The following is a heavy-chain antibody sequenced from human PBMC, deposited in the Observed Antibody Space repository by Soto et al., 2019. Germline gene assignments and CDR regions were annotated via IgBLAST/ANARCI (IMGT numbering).Heavy chain of an antibody. CDR3: ARQASGYYYGWFDP. V-gene: IGHV4-39*01. Sequence: QLLLQESGPGLVKPSETLSLTCTVSGGSILDSTYYWAWIRQSPGKGLEWIGTIFYSGGTFYTPSLKSRVTMSVAPSNNQFSLKLSSVTAADTAVYYCARQASGYYYGWFDPWGQGTLVTVSS. CDR2: IFYSGGT. J-gene: IGHJ5*02. D-gene: IGHD3-22*01. CDR1: GGSILDSTYY.